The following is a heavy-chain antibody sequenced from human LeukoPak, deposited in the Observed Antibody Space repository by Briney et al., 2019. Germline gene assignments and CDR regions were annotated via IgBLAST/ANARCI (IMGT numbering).Heavy chain of an antibody. CDR1: GYSFTGYY. Sequence: ASVQVSCKASGYSFTGYYIQWLGQTPGQGLEWIGWINPNSGVTRYPQKFQDRVTLTRDTSMNTAYMELRRLTSDDTAIYYCARSHCTTSSCDTTYFQFWGQGTPITVSS. CDR2: INPNSGVT. D-gene: IGHD1-1*01. CDR3: ARSHCTTSSCDTTYFQF. J-gene: IGHJ4*02. V-gene: IGHV1-2*02.